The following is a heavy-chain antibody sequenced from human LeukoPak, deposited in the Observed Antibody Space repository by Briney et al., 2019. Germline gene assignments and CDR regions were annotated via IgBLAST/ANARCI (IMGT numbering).Heavy chain of an antibody. CDR2: ISSSSSYI. CDR3: ARGRPLFEDY. V-gene: IGHV3-21*01. D-gene: IGHD3-10*02. Sequence: PGVSLRLSCAASGFTFSSYSMNWVRQARGKGLVWVSSISSSSSYISYADSVKGRFTISRDNAKNSLYLQMNNLRVEDTAVYYCARGRPLFEDYWGQGTLVTVSS. CDR1: GFTFSSYS. J-gene: IGHJ4*02.